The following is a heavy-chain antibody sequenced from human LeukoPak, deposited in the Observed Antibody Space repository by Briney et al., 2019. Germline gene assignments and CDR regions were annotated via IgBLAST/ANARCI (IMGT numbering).Heavy chain of an antibody. D-gene: IGHD3-16*01. V-gene: IGHV3-74*01. CDR2: ISPDGSST. J-gene: IGHJ3*02. Sequence: GGALRISCAASGFSFSGSWMLWVRQTPGKGLVWLSRISPDGSSTSYAASVNRRCTVSRDNARNTLSLKMNSLRAEDSAVYYCATLQCITPQPMTEGFDIWGQGTMVTVSS. CDR1: GFSFSGSW. CDR3: ATLQCITPQPMTEGFDI.